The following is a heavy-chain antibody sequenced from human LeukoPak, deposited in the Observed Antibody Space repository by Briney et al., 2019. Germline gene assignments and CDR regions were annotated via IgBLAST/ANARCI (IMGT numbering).Heavy chain of an antibody. CDR2: ISPSGTT. CDR3: ARGQDVAAENYFDY. J-gene: IGHJ4*02. CDR1: GGSIISGTYY. D-gene: IGHD6-25*01. Sequence: SETLSLTCTVSGGSIISGTYYWSWIRQPAGKGLEWIGRISPSGTTNYNPSLKSRVTISIDTSKNQFSLKLTSVTAADTTVYYCARGQDVAAENYFDYWGQGTLVTVSS. V-gene: IGHV4-61*02.